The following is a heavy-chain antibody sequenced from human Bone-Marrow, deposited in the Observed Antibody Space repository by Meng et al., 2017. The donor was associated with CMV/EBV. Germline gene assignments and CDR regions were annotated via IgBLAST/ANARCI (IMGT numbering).Heavy chain of an antibody. V-gene: IGHV3-23*04. D-gene: IGHD6-6*01. J-gene: IGHJ4*02. CDR3: AKGQGSSSSGLDF. CDR2: LSNSATNT. CDR1: GFTFSSYA. Sequence: VQLVESGGELVQPGGSLRRSCVASGFTFSSYAMTWVRQAPGEGLEWVSTLSNSATNTYYADSVKGRFTISRDNSKNTLYLQMSGLRGDDTAVYYCAKGQGSSSSGLDFWGQGTLVTVSS.